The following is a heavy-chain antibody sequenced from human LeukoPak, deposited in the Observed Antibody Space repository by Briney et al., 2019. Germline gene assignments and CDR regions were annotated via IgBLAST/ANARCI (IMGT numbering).Heavy chain of an antibody. J-gene: IGHJ4*02. CDR2: IYPGDSDT. V-gene: IGHV5-51*01. D-gene: IGHD3-22*01. CDR1: GYSVTSYW. Sequence: GESLKISCKGSGYSVTSYWIGWVRQMPGKGLEWMGIIYPGDSDTRYSPSFQGQVTISADKSIGTAYLQWSSLKASDTAMYYCASPDYYDSSGYSPGVGYWGQGTLVTVSS. CDR3: ASPDYYDSSGYSPGVGY.